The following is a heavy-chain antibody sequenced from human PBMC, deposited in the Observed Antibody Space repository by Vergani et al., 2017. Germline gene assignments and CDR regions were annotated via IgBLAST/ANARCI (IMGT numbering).Heavy chain of an antibody. D-gene: IGHD5-18*01. CDR3: ARDGVDTAMVFWRSVMYYFDY. Sequence: QVQLVESGGGVVQPGRSLRLSCAASGFTFSSYGMHWVRQAPGKGLEWVAVIWYDGSNKYYADSVKGRFTISRDNAKNSLYLQMNSLRAEDTAVYYCARDGVDTAMVFWRSVMYYFDYWGQGTLVTVSS. CDR2: IWYDGSNK. V-gene: IGHV3-33*01. CDR1: GFTFSSYG. J-gene: IGHJ4*02.